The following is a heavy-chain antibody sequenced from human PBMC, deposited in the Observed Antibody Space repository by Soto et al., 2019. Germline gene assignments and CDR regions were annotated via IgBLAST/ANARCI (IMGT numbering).Heavy chain of an antibody. J-gene: IGHJ4*02. CDR1: GYTFTSYG. CDR2: ISAYNGNT. V-gene: IGHV1-18*01. Sequence: ASVKVSCKASGYTFTSYGISWVRQAPGQGLEWMGWISAYNGNTNYAQKLQGRVTMTTDTSTSTAYMELRSLRSDDTAVYYCAREPYCGGDCYPYYFDYWGQGTLVTAPQ. CDR3: AREPYCGGDCYPYYFDY. D-gene: IGHD2-21*02.